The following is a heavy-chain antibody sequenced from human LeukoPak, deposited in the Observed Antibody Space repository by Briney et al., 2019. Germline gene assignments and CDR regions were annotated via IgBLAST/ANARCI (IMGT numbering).Heavy chain of an antibody. J-gene: IGHJ4*02. CDR1: GFPFSTYG. V-gene: IGHV3-23*01. D-gene: IGHD1-26*01. CDR2: LSGSGDKT. CDR3: AKDFVGPDDY. Sequence: GGSLRLSCAASGFPFSTYGMSWVRQAPGKGLEWVSALSGSGDKTFYIDSVKGRFTISRDNSKNTLYLQLNCLRAEDTAVYYCAKDFVGPDDYWGQGTLVTVSS.